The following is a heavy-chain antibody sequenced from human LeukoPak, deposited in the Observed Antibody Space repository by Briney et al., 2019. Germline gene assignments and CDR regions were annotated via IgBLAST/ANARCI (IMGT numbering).Heavy chain of an antibody. Sequence: GGSLRPSCAASGFTFSNAWMNWVRQAPGKGLEWVGRIKSKTDGGTTDYAAPVKGRFTISRDDSKNTLYLQMNSLKTEDTAVYYCTTRYCSSTSCYAGGDYWGQGTLVTVSS. CDR3: TTRYCSSTSCYAGGDY. D-gene: IGHD2-2*01. V-gene: IGHV3-15*07. CDR1: GFTFSNAW. CDR2: IKSKTDGGTT. J-gene: IGHJ4*02.